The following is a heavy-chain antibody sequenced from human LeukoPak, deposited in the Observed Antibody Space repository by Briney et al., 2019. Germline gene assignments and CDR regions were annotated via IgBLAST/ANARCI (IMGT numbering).Heavy chain of an antibody. CDR1: GFTFSSNA. J-gene: IGHJ4*02. CDR3: AKFLSYTTSAPFDS. CDR2: IDGSGGST. Sequence: GGSLRLSCAASGFTFSSNAMSWVRQAPGKGLEWVSSIDGSGGSTYYAHSVTGRFTFSRDNSKNTLYLQMNSLRAEDTAVYYCAKFLSYTTSAPFDSWGQGTLVTVSS. D-gene: IGHD3-16*01. V-gene: IGHV3-23*01.